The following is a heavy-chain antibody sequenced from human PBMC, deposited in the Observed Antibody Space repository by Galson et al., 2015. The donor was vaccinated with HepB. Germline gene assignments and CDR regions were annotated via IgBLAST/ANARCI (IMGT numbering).Heavy chain of an antibody. Sequence: SLRLSCAASGFIFSAYGMHWVRQAPGKGLEWVAVLSFDGGKKYYADSEKGRFTISRDNSKNTVYLQMNSLRAEGTAVYYCAKDPRFTVTSIDYWGQGTLVTVSS. V-gene: IGHV3-30*18. CDR2: LSFDGGKK. J-gene: IGHJ4*02. D-gene: IGHD4-17*01. CDR1: GFIFSAYG. CDR3: AKDPRFTVTSIDY.